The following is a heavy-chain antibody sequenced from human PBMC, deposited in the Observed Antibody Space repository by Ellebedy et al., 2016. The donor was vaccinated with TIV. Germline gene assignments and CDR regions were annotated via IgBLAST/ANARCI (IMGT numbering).Heavy chain of an antibody. CDR3: AKGLGPYATASDY. Sequence: GESLKISCAASGFTFSNYAMSWVRQAPGKGLEWVSALSRSVDSTSSADSVKGRFTISRDNSKNTRYLQMDSLRVDDTAMYYCAKGLGPYATASDYWGQGTLVTVSS. CDR1: GFTFSNYA. D-gene: IGHD3-16*01. CDR2: LSRSVDST. J-gene: IGHJ4*02. V-gene: IGHV3-23*01.